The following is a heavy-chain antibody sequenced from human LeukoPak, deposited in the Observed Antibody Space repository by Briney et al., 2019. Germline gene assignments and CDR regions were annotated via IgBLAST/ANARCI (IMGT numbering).Heavy chain of an antibody. D-gene: IGHD3-3*01. CDR3: ARGRRDFWSGYWNFDY. V-gene: IGHV4-34*01. J-gene: IGHJ4*02. CDR2: INHSGST. Sequence: SETLSLTCAVYGGFFSGYYWSGIRQPPGKGLGWMGEINHSGSTNYNPSLKSRVTISVATSTTHFSLNLSSVTAADTAAYYCARGRRDFWSGYWNFDYWGQGTLVTVSS. CDR1: GGFFSGYY.